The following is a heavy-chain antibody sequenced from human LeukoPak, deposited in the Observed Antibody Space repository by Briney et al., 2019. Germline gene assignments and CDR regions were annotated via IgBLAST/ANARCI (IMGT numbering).Heavy chain of an antibody. V-gene: IGHV3-33*06. J-gene: IGHJ4*02. CDR2: IWYDGSNK. CDR1: GFTFSSYG. Sequence: PGRSLRLSCAASGFTFSSYGMHWVRQAPGKGLEWVAVIWYDGSNKYYADSVKGRFTISRDNSKNTLYLQMNSLRVEDTAVYYCAKDSDTATAVDYWGQGTLVTVSS. D-gene: IGHD5-18*01. CDR3: AKDSDTATAVDY.